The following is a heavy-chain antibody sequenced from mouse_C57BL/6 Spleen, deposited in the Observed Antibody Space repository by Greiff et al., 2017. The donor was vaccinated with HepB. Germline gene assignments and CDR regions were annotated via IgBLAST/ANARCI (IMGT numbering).Heavy chain of an antibody. CDR3: ARDDSNYRFAY. Sequence: EVQRVESEGGLVQPGSSMKLSCTASGFTFSDYYMAWVRQVPEKGLEWVANINYDGSSTYYLDSLKSRFIISRDNAKNILYLQMSSLKSEDTATYYCARDDSNYRFAYWGQGTLITVSA. CDR2: INYDGSST. D-gene: IGHD2-5*01. J-gene: IGHJ3*01. CDR1: GFTFSDYY. V-gene: IGHV5-16*01.